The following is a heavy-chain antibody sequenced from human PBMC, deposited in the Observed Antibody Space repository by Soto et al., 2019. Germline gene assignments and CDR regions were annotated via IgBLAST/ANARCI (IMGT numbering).Heavy chain of an antibody. J-gene: IGHJ4*02. CDR3: ASNHDYGDY. Sequence: QVQLQESGPGLVKPSETLSLTCTVSGGSISSYYWNWIRQPPGKGLEWIGYIYHSGYANYNTSLKNRVTISVDTSMNYFSLKLTSVTAADTAVYYCASNHDYGDYWGQGTLVTVSS. V-gene: IGHV4-59*08. CDR1: GGSISSYY. CDR2: IYHSGYA.